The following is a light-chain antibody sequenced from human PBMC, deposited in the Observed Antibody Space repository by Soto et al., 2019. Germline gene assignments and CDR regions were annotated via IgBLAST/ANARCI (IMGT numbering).Light chain of an antibody. CDR1: QSVSSSS. CDR2: GAS. J-gene: IGKJ1*01. CDR3: QQYGSSSWT. Sequence: EIVLTQCPGTLSLSPGERPTLSCSASQSVSSSSLAWYQQKPGQAPRLLIYGASSRATGIPDRFSGSGSGTDFTLTISRLEPEDFAVYYCQQYGSSSWTFGQGTKVDIK. V-gene: IGKV3-20*01.